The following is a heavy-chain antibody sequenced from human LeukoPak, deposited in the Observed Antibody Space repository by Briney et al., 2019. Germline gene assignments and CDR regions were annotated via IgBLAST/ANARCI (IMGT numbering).Heavy chain of an antibody. D-gene: IGHD6-19*01. CDR3: ATVIAVAGTGLDY. J-gene: IGHJ4*02. V-gene: IGHV1-69-2*01. CDR1: GYTFTDYY. Sequence: GATVKISCKAFGYTFTDYYIHWVKEAPGKGLEWMGGFDPEDGETIYAQKFQGRVTMTEDTSTDTAYMELSSLRSEDTAVYYCATVIAVAGTGLDYWGQGTLVTVSS. CDR2: FDPEDGET.